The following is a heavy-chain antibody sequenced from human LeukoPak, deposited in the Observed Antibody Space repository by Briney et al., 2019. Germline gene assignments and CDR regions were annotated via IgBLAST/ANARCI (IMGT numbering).Heavy chain of an antibody. Sequence: PGGSLRLSCAASGFTFRSYGMHWARQAPGKGLEWVAFIRYDGSNKYYADSVKGRFTISRDNSKNSLDLQMNTLKTEDTAVYYCARARGSDRSDTLFDYWGQGTLVTVSS. CDR3: ARARGSDRSDTLFDY. CDR1: GFTFRSYG. J-gene: IGHJ4*02. D-gene: IGHD6-19*01. CDR2: IRYDGSNK. V-gene: IGHV3-30*02.